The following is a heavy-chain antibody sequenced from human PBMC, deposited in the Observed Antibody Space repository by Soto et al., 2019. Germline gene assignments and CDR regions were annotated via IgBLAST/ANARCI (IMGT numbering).Heavy chain of an antibody. CDR1: GFTFSSYS. CDR3: AREAYSSGWYQVPHDYFDY. J-gene: IGHJ4*02. V-gene: IGHV3-21*01. D-gene: IGHD6-19*01. Sequence: PGGSLRLSCAASGFTFSSYSMNWVRQAPGKGLEWVSSISSSSSYIYYADSVKGRFTISRDNAKNSLYLQMNSLRAEDTAVYYCAREAYSSGWYQVPHDYFDYWGQGTLVTVSS. CDR2: ISSSSSYI.